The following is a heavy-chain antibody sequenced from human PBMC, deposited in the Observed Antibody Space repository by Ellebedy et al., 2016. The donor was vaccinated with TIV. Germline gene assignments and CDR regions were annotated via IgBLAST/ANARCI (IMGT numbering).Heavy chain of an antibody. D-gene: IGHD3-10*01. J-gene: IGHJ6*02. CDR1: GYTFTSYG. CDR3: ARDGGELLWFGEFGYYYGMDI. CDR2: ISAYNGNT. Sequence: AASVKVSCKASGYTFTSYGISWVRQAPGQGLEWMGWISAYNGNTNYAQKLQGRVTMTTDTSTSTAYMELRSLRSDDTAVYYCARDGGELLWFGEFGYYYGMDIWGQGTTVTVSS. V-gene: IGHV1-18*04.